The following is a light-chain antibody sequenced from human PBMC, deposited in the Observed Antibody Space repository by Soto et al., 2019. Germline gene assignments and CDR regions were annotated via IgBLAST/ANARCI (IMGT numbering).Light chain of an antibody. Sequence: QSVLTQPASVSGSPGQSITISCTGTSSDVGGYNYVSWYQQHPGKAPKLMIYEVSNRPSGVSNRFSGSKSGNTASLTISGLQAEDEADYYCSSYTSSSNPDVFGTGTKLTVL. CDR3: SSYTSSSNPDV. CDR1: SSDVGGYNY. CDR2: EVS. V-gene: IGLV2-14*01. J-gene: IGLJ1*01.